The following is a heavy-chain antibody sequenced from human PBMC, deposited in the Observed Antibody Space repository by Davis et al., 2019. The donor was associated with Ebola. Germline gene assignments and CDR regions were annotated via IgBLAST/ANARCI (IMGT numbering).Heavy chain of an antibody. V-gene: IGHV1-18*04. Sequence: ASVKVSCKASGYTFTSYGISWVRQAPGQGLEWMGWISAYNGNTNYAQKLQGRVTMTTDTSTSTAYMELRSLRSDDTAVYYCASAPEILGYCSSTSCYGHYYYMDVWGKGTTVTVSS. CDR3: ASAPEILGYCSSTSCYGHYYYMDV. D-gene: IGHD2-2*01. CDR1: GYTFTSYG. CDR2: ISAYNGNT. J-gene: IGHJ6*03.